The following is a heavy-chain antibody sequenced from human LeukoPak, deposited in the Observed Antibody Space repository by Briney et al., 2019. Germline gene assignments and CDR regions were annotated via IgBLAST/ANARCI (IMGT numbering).Heavy chain of an antibody. Sequence: SQTLSLTCTVSGGSISSSSYYWGWIRQPPGKGLEWIGSIYYSGSTNYNPSLKSRVTISVDTSKNQFSLKLSSVTAADTAVYYCATGYSSGWTFFDYWGQGTLVTVSS. CDR2: IYYSGST. D-gene: IGHD6-19*01. CDR1: GGSISSSSYY. CDR3: ATGYSSGWTFFDY. V-gene: IGHV4-39*07. J-gene: IGHJ4*02.